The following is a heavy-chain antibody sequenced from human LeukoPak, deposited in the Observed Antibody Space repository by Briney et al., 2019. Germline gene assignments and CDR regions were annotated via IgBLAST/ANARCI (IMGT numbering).Heavy chain of an antibody. CDR1: GGSISSFY. V-gene: IGHV4-59*01. CDR3: ARDLGDYTFNY. Sequence: PSETLSLTCTVSGGSISSFYWTWIRQSPGKGLEWIGYIYSSGSTKYNPSPKSRVTISLDTSRNQFSLKLSPVTAADTAVYYCARDLGDYTFNYWGQGTLVTVSS. D-gene: IGHD4-17*01. CDR2: IYSSGST. J-gene: IGHJ4*02.